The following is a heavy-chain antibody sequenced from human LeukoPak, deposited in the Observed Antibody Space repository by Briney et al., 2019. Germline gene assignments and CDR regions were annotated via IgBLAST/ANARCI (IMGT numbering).Heavy chain of an antibody. CDR3: ARTDYYDSSGYYYMPSDAFDI. V-gene: IGHV4-34*01. CDR2: INHSGST. D-gene: IGHD3-22*01. CDR1: GGSFSGYY. Sequence: SETLSLTCAVYGGSFSGYYWSWIRQPPGKGLEWIGEINHSGSTNYNPSLKSRVTISVDTSKNQFSLKLSSVTAADAAVHYCARTDYYDSSGYYYMPSDAFDIWGQGTMVTVSS. J-gene: IGHJ3*02.